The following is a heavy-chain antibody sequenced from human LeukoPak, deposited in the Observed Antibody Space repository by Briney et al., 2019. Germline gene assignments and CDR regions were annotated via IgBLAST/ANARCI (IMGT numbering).Heavy chain of an antibody. CDR1: GFTFSSYW. Sequence: PGGPLRLSCAASGFTFSSYWMSWVRQAPGKGLEWVANIKQDGSEKYYVDSVKGRFTISRDNAKNSLYLQMNSLRAEDTAVYYCARALHIVGATGDFDYWGQGTLVTVSS. CDR3: ARALHIVGATGDFDY. D-gene: IGHD1-26*01. J-gene: IGHJ4*02. V-gene: IGHV3-7*01. CDR2: IKQDGSEK.